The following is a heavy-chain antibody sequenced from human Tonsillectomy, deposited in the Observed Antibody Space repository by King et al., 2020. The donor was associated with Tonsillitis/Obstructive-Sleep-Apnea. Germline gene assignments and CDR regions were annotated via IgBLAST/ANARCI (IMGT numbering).Heavy chain of an antibody. Sequence: VQLVESGGGLVQPGGSLRLSCAASGFTFSRYWMSWVRQAPGKGLEWVANIMQDGGEKYYVDSVKGRFTISRDNAKNSLYLQMNSLRGEDTAVYYCARDRGFCSDTACFGDGWLDPWGQGTLVTVSS. V-gene: IGHV3-7*04. J-gene: IGHJ5*02. CDR3: ARDRGFCSDTACFGDGWLDP. CDR2: IMQDGGEK. D-gene: IGHD2-2*01. CDR1: GFTFSRYW.